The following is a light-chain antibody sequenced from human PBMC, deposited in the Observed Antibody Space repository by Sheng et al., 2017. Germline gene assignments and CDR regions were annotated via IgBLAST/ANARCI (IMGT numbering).Light chain of an antibody. J-gene: IGKJ3*01. CDR1: QGISSA. CDR3: QQFNSSPFT. Sequence: AIQLTQSPSSLSASVGDRVTITCRASQGISSALAWYQQKPGKPPKLLIYYASNFKSLVPLRFSGSGSGTDFTLTITSLQPEDFATYYCQQFNSSPFTFGPGTKVDIK. V-gene: IGKV1-13*02. CDR2: YAS.